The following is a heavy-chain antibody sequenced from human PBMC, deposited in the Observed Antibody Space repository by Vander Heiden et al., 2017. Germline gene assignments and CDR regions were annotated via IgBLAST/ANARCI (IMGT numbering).Heavy chain of an antibody. CDR3: ARARIAARPRYYYGMDV. D-gene: IGHD6-6*01. V-gene: IGHV3-11*01. J-gene: IGHJ6*02. Sequence: QVQLVESGGGLVKPGGSLSLSCAASGFTFSDYYMSWIRQAPGKGLEWVSYISSSGSTIYYADSVKGRFTISRDNAKNSLYLQMNSLRAEDTAVYYCARARIAARPRYYYGMDVWGQGTTVTVSS. CDR2: ISSSGSTI. CDR1: GFTFSDYY.